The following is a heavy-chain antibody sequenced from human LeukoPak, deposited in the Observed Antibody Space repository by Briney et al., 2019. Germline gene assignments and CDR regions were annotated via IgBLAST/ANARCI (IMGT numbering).Heavy chain of an antibody. V-gene: IGHV3-23*01. CDR3: VNKGGGGYFDS. CDR2: IDAGGEYT. J-gene: IGHJ4*02. CDR1: EFAFSNYP. D-gene: IGHD1/OR15-1a*01. Sequence: GGSLRLSCAASEFAFSNYPMSWVRQAPGKGLEWVSGIDAGGEYTYYTNSVKGGFTISRDNSNNTLYLQMNSLRAEDTAVYCCVNKGGGGYFDSWGQGTLVTVSS.